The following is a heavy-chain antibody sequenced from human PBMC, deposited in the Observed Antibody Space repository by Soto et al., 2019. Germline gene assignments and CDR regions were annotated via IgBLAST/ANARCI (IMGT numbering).Heavy chain of an antibody. V-gene: IGHV3-23*01. CDR3: ARGDRGGSGSPARYYPSGLDV. D-gene: IGHD3-10*01. CDR2: VSAGGDMT. J-gene: IGHJ6*02. Sequence: DVQLLESGGRLVQPGGSLRLSCAASGFTFSSYAMSWVRQAPGKGLEWVSSVSAGGDMTYYSDYVKGRFTIYRDNSNNALFLQMNSLRIEDTALYYCARGDRGGSGSPARYYPSGLDVWGQGTTVTVS. CDR1: GFTFSSYA.